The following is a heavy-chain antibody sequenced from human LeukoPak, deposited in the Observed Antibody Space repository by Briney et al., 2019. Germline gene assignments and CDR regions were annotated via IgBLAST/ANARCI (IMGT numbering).Heavy chain of an antibody. CDR1: GFTFSNYD. Sequence: GGSLRLSCAASGFTFSNYDMHWVRQGTGKGLEWVSAISTAGDTHYPGSVKGRFTISRENAENSLYLQMNNLRVEDTAVYYCAKLAKYFYGSETYYFFEHWGQGTPVTASS. J-gene: IGHJ4*02. CDR2: ISTAGDT. CDR3: AKLAKYFYGSETYYFFEH. D-gene: IGHD3-10*01. V-gene: IGHV3-13*01.